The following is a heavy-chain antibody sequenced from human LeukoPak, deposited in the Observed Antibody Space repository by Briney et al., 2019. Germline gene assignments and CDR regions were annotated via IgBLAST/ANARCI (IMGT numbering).Heavy chain of an antibody. J-gene: IGHJ3*02. CDR3: ARPIAAAGNWVDDAFDI. CDR1: GFTFSSYS. CDR2: ISSSSSYI. V-gene: IGHV3-21*01. Sequence: PGGSLRLSCAASGFTFSSYSMNWVRQAPGKGLELVSSISSSSSYIYYADSVKGRFTISRDNAKNSLYLQMNSLRAEDTAVYYCARPIAAAGNWVDDAFDIWGQGTMVTVSS. D-gene: IGHD6-13*01.